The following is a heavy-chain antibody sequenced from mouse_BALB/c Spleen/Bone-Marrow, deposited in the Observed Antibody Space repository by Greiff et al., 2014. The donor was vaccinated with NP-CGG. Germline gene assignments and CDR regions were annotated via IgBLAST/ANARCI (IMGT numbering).Heavy chain of an antibody. V-gene: IGHV1-62-2*01. Sequence: QVHVKQSGAELVKPGASVKLSCKASGYIFTEYIIHWVKQRPGQGLEWIGWFYPGSGSIKYNEKFKDKATLTADKSSRTVYMELSRLTSEDSAVYFCARHEDYGSSYYYAMDYWGQGTSVTVSS. CDR2: FYPGSGSI. J-gene: IGHJ4*01. CDR1: GYIFTEYI. CDR3: ARHEDYGSSYYYAMDY. D-gene: IGHD1-1*01.